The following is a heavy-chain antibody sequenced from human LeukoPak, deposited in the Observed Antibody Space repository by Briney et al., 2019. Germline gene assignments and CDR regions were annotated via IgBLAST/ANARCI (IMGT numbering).Heavy chain of an antibody. D-gene: IGHD2-2*01. CDR1: GGTFSSYA. CDR3: ARRRYWSERSCYGGVDAFDI. J-gene: IGHJ3*02. V-gene: IGHV1-69*04. CDR2: IIPIRGIA. Sequence: GASVNVSCKASGGTFSSYAIGWARQAPGQGLEWMGRIIPIRGIANYAQKFQGRVTITAAKSTSPANIDMSSRRSADTAVNYCARRRYWSERSCYGGVDAFDIWGQGTMVTVSS.